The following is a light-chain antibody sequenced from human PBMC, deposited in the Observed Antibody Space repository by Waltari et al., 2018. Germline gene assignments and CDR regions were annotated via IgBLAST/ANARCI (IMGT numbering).Light chain of an antibody. J-gene: IGLJ6*01. CDR3: LSTDVSGYYTV. Sequence: YVLTQPPSVSVSPGQPAMITCSGDDLPQTIVYWYRQKSGQAPVLVIFDDHKRPSGIPDRFSGSRSGTVATLTITGAQEEDEGDYYCLSTDVSGYYTVFGSG. CDR1: DLPQTI. V-gene: IGLV3-10*01. CDR2: DDH.